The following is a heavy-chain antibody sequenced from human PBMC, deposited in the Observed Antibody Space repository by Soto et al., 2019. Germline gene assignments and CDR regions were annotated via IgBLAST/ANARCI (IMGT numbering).Heavy chain of an antibody. Sequence: GGSLSLSCAASGFTFSSYAMSWVRQAPGKRLEWVSAISGSGGSTYYADSVKGRFTISRDNSKNTLYLQMNSLRAEDTAVYYCAKVQQWLVLGEFDYWGQGTLVTVSS. CDR3: AKVQQWLVLGEFDY. V-gene: IGHV3-23*01. CDR2: ISGSGGST. CDR1: GFTFSSYA. D-gene: IGHD6-19*01. J-gene: IGHJ4*02.